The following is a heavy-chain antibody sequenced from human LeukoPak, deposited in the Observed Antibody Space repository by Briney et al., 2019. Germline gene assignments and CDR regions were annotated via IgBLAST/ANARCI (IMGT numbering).Heavy chain of an antibody. J-gene: IGHJ4*02. V-gene: IGHV3-21*01. CDR1: GFTFSSYS. Sequence: GGSLRLSCAASGFTFSSYSMNWARQAPGKGLEWVSSISSSSSYIYYADSVKGRFTISRDNAKNSLYLQMNSLRAEDTAVYYCARNVLLGLFCFDYWGQGTLVTVSS. CDR2: ISSSSSYI. CDR3: ARNVLLGLFCFDY. D-gene: IGHD3-10*01.